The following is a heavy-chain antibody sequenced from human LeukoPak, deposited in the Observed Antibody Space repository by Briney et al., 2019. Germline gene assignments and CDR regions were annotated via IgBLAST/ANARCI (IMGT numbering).Heavy chain of an antibody. V-gene: IGHV4-39*01. Sequence: PSETLSLTCTVSGGSISSSSYHWGWIRQPPGKGLEWIGSIYYSGSTYYNPSLKSRVTISVDTSKNQFSLKLSSVTAADTAVYYCARRCSSTSCYNTLPFDYWGQGTLVTVSS. CDR1: GGSISSSSYH. CDR3: ARRCSSTSCYNTLPFDY. D-gene: IGHD2-2*02. J-gene: IGHJ4*02. CDR2: IYYSGST.